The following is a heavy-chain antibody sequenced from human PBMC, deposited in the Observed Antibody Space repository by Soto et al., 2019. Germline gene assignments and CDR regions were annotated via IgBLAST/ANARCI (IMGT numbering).Heavy chain of an antibody. V-gene: IGHV1-2*02. CDR1: GYTFTGYY. D-gene: IGHD5-18*01. Sequence: GASVKVSCKASGYTFTGYYIHWVRQAPGQGLEWMGWINPNSGGTNYAQKFQGRVTMTRDTSISTAYMELSRLRSDDTAVYYCARSTIQLSATYGMDVWGQGTTVTVSS. CDR3: ARSTIQLSATYGMDV. CDR2: INPNSGGT. J-gene: IGHJ6*02.